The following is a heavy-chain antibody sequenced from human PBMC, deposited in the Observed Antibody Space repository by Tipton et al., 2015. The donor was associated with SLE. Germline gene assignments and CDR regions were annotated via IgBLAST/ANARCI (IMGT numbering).Heavy chain of an antibody. CDR3: ARTEKFFDAFDM. Sequence: QLVQSGGGVGQPGRSLRLSCAASGFTFSLYSMHWVRQAPGKGLEWVAVMSHDVKNKFYADSVKGRFTISRDNSKNTLYLQMSSLTSEDTATYYCARTEKFFDAFDMWGQGTVVTVSS. V-gene: IGHV3-30*04. J-gene: IGHJ3*02. CDR1: GFTFSLYS. CDR2: MSHDVKNK. D-gene: IGHD5-24*01.